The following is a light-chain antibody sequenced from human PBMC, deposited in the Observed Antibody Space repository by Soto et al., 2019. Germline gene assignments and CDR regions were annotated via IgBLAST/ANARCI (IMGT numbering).Light chain of an antibody. Sequence: DIQLTQSPSFLSASVGDRVTITCRASQGISSYLAWYQQKPGNAPKLLIYAASTLQSGVPSRFSGSGSGTEFTLTISSLQPEDFATYYCQQLNSYPLTFGQGTRLEMK. CDR2: AAS. CDR1: QGISSY. V-gene: IGKV1-9*01. J-gene: IGKJ5*01. CDR3: QQLNSYPLT.